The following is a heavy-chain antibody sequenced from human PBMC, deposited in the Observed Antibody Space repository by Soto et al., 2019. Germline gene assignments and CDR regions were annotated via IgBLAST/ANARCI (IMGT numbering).Heavy chain of an antibody. CDR3: ARAVAVPADFDY. V-gene: IGHV4-34*01. D-gene: IGHD6-19*01. J-gene: IGHJ4*02. CDR1: GGSFSGYY. Sequence: SETLSLTCAVYGGSFSGYYWSWIRQPPGKGLEWIGEINHSGSTNYNPSLKSRVTISVDTSKNQFSLKLSSVTAADTAVYYCARAVAVPADFDYWGPGTLVTVSS. CDR2: INHSGST.